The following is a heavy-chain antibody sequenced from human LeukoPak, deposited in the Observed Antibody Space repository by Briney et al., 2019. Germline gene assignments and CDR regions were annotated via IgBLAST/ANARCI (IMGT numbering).Heavy chain of an antibody. Sequence: SETVSLTCAVSGGSISSDYYYWSWVRQPPGKGVEWFGYIHHSGNTYYNPSLKSRLIISVDTSKNQFSLKLTSMTVADTAAYECVSFPYRGCFHPKGPGILVTVSS. CDR1: GGSISSDYYY. J-gene: IGHJ5*02. D-gene: IGHD5-12*01. V-gene: IGHV4-30-4*08. CDR2: IHHSGNT. CDR3: VSFPYRGCFHP.